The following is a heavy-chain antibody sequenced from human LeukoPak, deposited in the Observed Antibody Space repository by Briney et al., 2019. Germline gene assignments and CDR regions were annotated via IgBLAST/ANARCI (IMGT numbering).Heavy chain of an antibody. CDR2: IYYSGST. V-gene: IGHV4-59*01. Sequence: PSETLSLTCTVSGGSIGSYYWNWLRQPPGKGLEWIGYIYYSGSTNYNPSLKSRVTISVDTSKNQFSLKLSSVTAADTAVYYCARGAGIFGVALYYMDVWGKGTTVTVSS. J-gene: IGHJ6*03. CDR3: ARGAGIFGVALYYMDV. CDR1: GGSIGSYY. D-gene: IGHD3-3*01.